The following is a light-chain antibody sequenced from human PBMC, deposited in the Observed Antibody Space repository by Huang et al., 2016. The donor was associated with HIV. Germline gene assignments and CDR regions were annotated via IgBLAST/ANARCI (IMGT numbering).Light chain of an antibody. J-gene: IGKJ1*01. V-gene: IGKV1-NL1*01. CDR2: ATS. Sequence: DIQMTQSPSSLSASVGDRVTITCRASQGIGNSLAWYQQKPEKPPRLLLYATSRLESGVPSRFSGRGSGTHYTLTITILQPEDIASYYCQQYQSIPWTFGQGTKVEIK. CDR1: QGIGNS. CDR3: QQYQSIPWT.